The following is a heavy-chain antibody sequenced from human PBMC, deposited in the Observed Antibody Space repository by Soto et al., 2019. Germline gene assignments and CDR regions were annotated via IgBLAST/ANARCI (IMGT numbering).Heavy chain of an antibody. CDR2: IRARGDNI. Sequence: GVTLRLSCVASGFTFSDYAMSWVRQAPGKGLAWASGIRARGDNIFYTDSVVVRFTISRDNSRNMLYLQMNRLRAEDTALSYCANDCWVNPEYDFVRPVDFGGQGALVTVAS. CDR1: GFTFSDYA. J-gene: IGHJ4*02. CDR3: ANDCWVNPEYDFVRPVDF. D-gene: IGHD3-3*01. V-gene: IGHV3-23*01.